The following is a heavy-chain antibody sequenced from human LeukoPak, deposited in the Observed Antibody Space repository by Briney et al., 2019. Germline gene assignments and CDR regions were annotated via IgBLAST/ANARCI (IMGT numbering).Heavy chain of an antibody. CDR1: GFTFSSYW. J-gene: IGHJ4*02. D-gene: IGHD6-13*01. CDR3: ARDGGLAAAGSRQSYFDY. CDR2: IKQDGSEK. Sequence: GGSLRLSCAASGFTFSSYWMSWVRQAPGKGLKWVANIKQDGSEKYYVDSVKGRFTISRDNAKNSLYLQMNSLRAEDTAVYYCARDGGLAAAGSRQSYFDYWGQGTLVTVSS. V-gene: IGHV3-7*01.